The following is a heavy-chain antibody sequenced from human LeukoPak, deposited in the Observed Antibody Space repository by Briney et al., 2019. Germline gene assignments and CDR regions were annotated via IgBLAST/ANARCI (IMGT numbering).Heavy chain of an antibody. CDR3: ARELPREVTLDY. CDR2: INSDGSRT. D-gene: IGHD2-21*02. CDR1: GFTLSSYE. V-gene: IGHV3-74*01. J-gene: IGHJ4*02. Sequence: PGGSLRLSCAASGFTLSSYEMHWVRQAPGKGLVWVSRINSDGSRTDYADSVKGRFTISRDNDKNTLYLQMNSLRAEDTAIYYCARELPREVTLDYWGQGTLVTVSS.